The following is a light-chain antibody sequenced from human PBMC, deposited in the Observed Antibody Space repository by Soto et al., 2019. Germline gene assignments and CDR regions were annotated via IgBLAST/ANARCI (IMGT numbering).Light chain of an antibody. Sequence: SYELTQPPSVSVSPGQTASITCSGDKLGDKYACWYHQKPGQSPVLVIYQDSKRPSGIPERFSGSNSGNTATLTISGTQAMDEAYYYCQAWDSSTAAVFGGGTKVTVL. CDR3: QAWDSSTAAV. CDR1: KLGDKY. J-gene: IGLJ2*01. V-gene: IGLV3-1*01. CDR2: QDS.